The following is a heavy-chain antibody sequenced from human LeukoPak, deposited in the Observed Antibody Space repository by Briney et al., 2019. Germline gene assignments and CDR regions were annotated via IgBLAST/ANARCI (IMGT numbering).Heavy chain of an antibody. CDR1: GGSISGYY. Sequence: KSSETLSLTCTVSGGSISGYYWSWIRQPPGKGLEWIGEINHSGSTNYNPSLKSRVTISVDTSKNQFSLKLSSVTAADTAVYYCARGGSGYDSFYCHGMDVWGQGTTVTVSS. J-gene: IGHJ6*02. CDR2: INHSGST. CDR3: ARGGSGYDSFYCHGMDV. D-gene: IGHD5-12*01. V-gene: IGHV4-34*01.